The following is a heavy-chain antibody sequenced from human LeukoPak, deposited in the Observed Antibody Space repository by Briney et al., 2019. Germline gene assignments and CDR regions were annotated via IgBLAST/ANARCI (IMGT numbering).Heavy chain of an antibody. CDR2: VAFDGTNI. CDR1: GFTISTSA. J-gene: IGHJ4*02. V-gene: IGHV3-30-3*01. CDR3: VRDARGSLDY. Sequence: RTGGSLRLSCAASGFTISTSAMHWVRQAPGKGLESVTIVAFDGTNIHYIDSVKGRFTISRDNSKNTLYLEMNSLRTEDTAVYYCVRDARGSLDYWGQGTLVTVSP.